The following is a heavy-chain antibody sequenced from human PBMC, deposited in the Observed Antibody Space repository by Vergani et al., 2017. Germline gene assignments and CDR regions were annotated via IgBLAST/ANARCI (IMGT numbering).Heavy chain of an antibody. CDR2: IKSNADGGSA. V-gene: IGHV3-15*01. Sequence: EVQLLESGGDLVQPGGSLRLSCTASGFIFSTYAMSWVRQAPGKGLEWVARIKSNADGGSADYAASVKGRFIISRDDSKNFLYLQMNSLRAEDTAVYYCAKEGRRGITPFVADWGQGTLVTVSS. CDR1: GFIFSTYA. J-gene: IGHJ4*02. D-gene: IGHD1-14*01. CDR3: AKEGRRGITPFVAD.